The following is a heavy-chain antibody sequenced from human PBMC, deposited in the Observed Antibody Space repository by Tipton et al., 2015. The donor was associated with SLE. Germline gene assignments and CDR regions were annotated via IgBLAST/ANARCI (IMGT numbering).Heavy chain of an antibody. CDR2: IYTSGST. CDR3: ARGQHVRVVFSMDV. D-gene: IGHD2-15*01. CDR1: GGSISSGSYY. V-gene: IGHV4-61*09. Sequence: TLSLTCTVSGGSISSGSYYWSWIRQPAGKGLEWIGYIYTSGSTNYNPSLKSRVTISVDTSKNQFSLKLSSVTAADTAVYYCARGQHVRVVFSMDVWGQGTTVTVPS. J-gene: IGHJ6*02.